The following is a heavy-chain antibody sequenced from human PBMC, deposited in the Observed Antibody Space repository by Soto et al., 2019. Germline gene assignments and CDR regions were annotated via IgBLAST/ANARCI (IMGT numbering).Heavy chain of an antibody. CDR3: ARDRDVLRYFDWHDPGY. J-gene: IGHJ4*02. CDR1: GYTFTSYG. Sequence: QVQLVQSGAEVKKPGASVKVSCKASGYTFTSYGISWVRQAPGQGLEWMGWISAYNGNTNYAQKLQCRVTMTTDTSTSTVYMGRRRMRSDDTAVYYCARDRDVLRYFDWHDPGYWGQGTLVTVSS. D-gene: IGHD3-9*01. CDR2: ISAYNGNT. V-gene: IGHV1-18*01.